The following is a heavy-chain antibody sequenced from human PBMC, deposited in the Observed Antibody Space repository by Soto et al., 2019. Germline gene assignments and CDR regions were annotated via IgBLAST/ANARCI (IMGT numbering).Heavy chain of an antibody. Sequence: SVKVSCKASGGTFSSYAISWVRQAPGQGLEWMGGIIPIFGTANYAQKFQGRVTITADESTSTAYMELSSLRSEDTAVYYCARDFYVDTAMAYFDYWGQGTLVTVSS. CDR3: ARDFYVDTAMAYFDY. CDR1: GGTFSSYA. CDR2: IIPIFGTA. D-gene: IGHD5-18*01. V-gene: IGHV1-69*13. J-gene: IGHJ4*02.